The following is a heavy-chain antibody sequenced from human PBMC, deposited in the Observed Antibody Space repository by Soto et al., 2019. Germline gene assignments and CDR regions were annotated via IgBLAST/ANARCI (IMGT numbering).Heavy chain of an antibody. J-gene: IGHJ6*02. Sequence: SGTTLVNPTQTLTLTCTLSGFSLTSGGGSVVWIRQPPGKALERLALIYWNDDKTYSPSLRNRLTVTKDTFRNHTLLTMTNVDPADTAKGYCAHRPKWGMGVLGPWGQGTTVTDSS. CDR2: IYWNDDK. CDR3: AHRPKWGMGVLGP. D-gene: IGHD1-26*01. CDR1: GFSLTSGGGS. V-gene: IGHV2-5*01.